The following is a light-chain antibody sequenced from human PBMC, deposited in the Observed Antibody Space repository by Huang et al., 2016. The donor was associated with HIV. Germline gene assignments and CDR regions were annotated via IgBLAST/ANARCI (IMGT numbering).Light chain of an antibody. Sequence: DIVVTQSPDSLVVSLGERATVHCKSRQSVLDSSNNKWCLALYQLKPGQPPKLLIYWASTRESGVPDRFSGSGSGTDFSLTITSLQAEDVAVYYCHQYYNIPQTFGQGTKVEI. V-gene: IGKV4-1*01. CDR1: QSVLDSSNNKWC. CDR2: WAS. CDR3: HQYYNIPQT. J-gene: IGKJ1*01.